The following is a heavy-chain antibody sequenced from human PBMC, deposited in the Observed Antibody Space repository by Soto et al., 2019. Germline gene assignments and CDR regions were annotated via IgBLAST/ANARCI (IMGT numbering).Heavy chain of an antibody. CDR2: INPNSGGT. D-gene: IGHD6-19*01. CDR1: GYPFTGYY. J-gene: IGHJ5*02. Sequence: QVQLVQSGAEVKKPGASVRVSCKASGYPFTGYYMHWVRQAPGQGLEWMGWINPNSGGTNYAQKFQGRVTMTRDTSISTAYMELSRLRSDDTAVYYCARDLERYSSGWYVWFDPWGQGTLVTVSS. CDR3: ARDLERYSSGWYVWFDP. V-gene: IGHV1-2*02.